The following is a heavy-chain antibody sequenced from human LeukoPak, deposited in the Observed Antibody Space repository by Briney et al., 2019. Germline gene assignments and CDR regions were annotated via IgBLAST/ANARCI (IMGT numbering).Heavy chain of an antibody. CDR1: GFTFSSYE. Sequence: PGGCLRLSCAASGFTFSSYEMNWVRPAPGKGLEWDSYISSSGSTIYYAVSVKGRFTISRDNARNSLYLQMNSLRAEDTAVYYCAREGILYYYYYYGMDVWGQGTTVTVSS. CDR3: AREGILYYYYYYGMDV. CDR2: ISSSGSTI. J-gene: IGHJ6*02. D-gene: IGHD2-8*01. V-gene: IGHV3-48*03.